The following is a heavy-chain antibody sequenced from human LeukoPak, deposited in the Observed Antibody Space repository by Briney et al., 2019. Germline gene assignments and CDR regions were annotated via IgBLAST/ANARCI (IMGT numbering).Heavy chain of an antibody. CDR1: GGTFSSYA. D-gene: IGHD1-26*01. Sequence: SVKVSCKASGGTFSSYAISWVRQAPGQGLEWMGRIIPILGIANYAQKFQGRVTITADKSTSTAYMELSSLRSEDTAVYYCARDIERIVGARVLSYFDYWGQGTLVTVSS. CDR2: IIPILGIA. J-gene: IGHJ4*02. CDR3: ARDIERIVGARVLSYFDY. V-gene: IGHV1-69*04.